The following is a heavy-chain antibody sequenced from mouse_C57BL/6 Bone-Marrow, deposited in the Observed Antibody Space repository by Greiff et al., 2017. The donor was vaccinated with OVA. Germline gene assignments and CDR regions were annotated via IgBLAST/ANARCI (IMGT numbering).Heavy chain of an antibody. CDR1: GYTFTSYW. CDR2: INPSHGGT. Sequence: VQLQQPGTELVQPWASVKLSCKASGYTFTSYWMHWVKPRHGQGLEWIGNINPSHGGTTYNEKFKSKATLTVDKSSSTAYMQLSSLTSEDSAVYYCARLYDGYAYFDYWGQGTTLTVSS. J-gene: IGHJ2*01. CDR3: ARLYDGYAYFDY. D-gene: IGHD2-3*01. V-gene: IGHV1-53*01.